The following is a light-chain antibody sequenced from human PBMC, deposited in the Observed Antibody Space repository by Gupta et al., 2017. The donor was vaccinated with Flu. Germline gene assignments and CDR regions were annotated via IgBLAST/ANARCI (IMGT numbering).Light chain of an antibody. CDR2: YAT. V-gene: IGKV1-39*01. J-gene: IGKJ1*01. Sequence: DRVTLTCLASQGVLTYVNWYQQRPGKPPKLLVSYATRLHVGVPSRFSGSGSGTDFTLTIDNLHPDDFATYFCQQASGIPSSFGPGTRVEI. CDR3: QQASGIPSS. CDR1: QGVLTY.